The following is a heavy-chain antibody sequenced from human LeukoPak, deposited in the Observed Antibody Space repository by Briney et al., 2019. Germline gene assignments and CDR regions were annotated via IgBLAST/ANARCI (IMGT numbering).Heavy chain of an antibody. CDR3: ARDPGYYGSGSRGAFDY. V-gene: IGHV4-39*07. CDR2: IYYTGTT. CDR1: GGSISSSSYY. D-gene: IGHD3-10*01. Sequence: SETLSLTCIVSGGSISSSSYYWGWIRQPPGKGLEWIGSIYYTGTTYYNPSLKSRVTISLDTSKNQFSLRLSSVTAADTAVYYCARDPGYYGSGSRGAFDYWGQGTLVTVSS. J-gene: IGHJ4*02.